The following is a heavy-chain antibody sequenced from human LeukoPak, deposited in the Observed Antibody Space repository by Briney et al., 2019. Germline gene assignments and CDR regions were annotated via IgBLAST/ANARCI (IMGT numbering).Heavy chain of an antibody. Sequence: GGSLRLSCAASGFTFSSYWMSWVRQAPGKGLEWVANIKQDGSEKYYVDSVKGRFTISRDNAKNSLYLQMNSLRAEDTAVYYCARAPILGVVLGYYYYMDVWGKGTTVTVSS. CDR3: ARAPILGVVLGYYYYMDV. V-gene: IGHV3-7*01. CDR1: GFTFSSYW. D-gene: IGHD3-3*01. J-gene: IGHJ6*03. CDR2: IKQDGSEK.